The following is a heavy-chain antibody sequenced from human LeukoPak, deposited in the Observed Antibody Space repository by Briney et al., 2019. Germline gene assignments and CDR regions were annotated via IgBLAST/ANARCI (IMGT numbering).Heavy chain of an antibody. J-gene: IGHJ4*02. D-gene: IGHD3-22*01. CDR2: ISGSGGST. CDR1: GFTFSSYA. CDR3: ATSADSSGND. V-gene: IGHV3-23*01. Sequence: PGGSLRLSCAASGFTFSSYAMSWVRQAPGKGLEWVSAISGSGGSTYYADSVKGRFTISRDNAKSSVYLQMNTLRAEDTVVYYCATSADSSGNDWGQGTLVTVSS.